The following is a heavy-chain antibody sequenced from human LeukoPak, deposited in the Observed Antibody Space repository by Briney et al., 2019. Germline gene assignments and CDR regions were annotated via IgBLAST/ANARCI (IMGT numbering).Heavy chain of an antibody. Sequence: SETLSLTCTVSGVSISGNYWSWIRQPAGKGLEWIGRISSSGSTNYNPSLKSRVTISVDTSKNQFSLKLSSVTAADTAVYFCARGPYSYDSSGAFDIWGQGTMVTVSS. CDR1: GVSISGNY. J-gene: IGHJ3*02. CDR2: ISSSGST. CDR3: ARGPYSYDSSGAFDI. V-gene: IGHV4-4*07. D-gene: IGHD3-22*01.